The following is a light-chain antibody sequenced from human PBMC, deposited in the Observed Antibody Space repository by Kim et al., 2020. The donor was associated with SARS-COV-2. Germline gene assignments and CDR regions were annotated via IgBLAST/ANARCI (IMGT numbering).Light chain of an antibody. CDR1: QYINTD. Sequence: DIQMTQSPFSLSASVGDRVTITCRASQYINTDLNWYQQKPGKAPKVLIYAASTLQSGVPSRFSGSGSETHFTLTISSLQPEDFATYFCQQSNITPRTFGQGTKVDIK. J-gene: IGKJ1*01. V-gene: IGKV1-39*01. CDR2: AAS. CDR3: QQSNITPRT.